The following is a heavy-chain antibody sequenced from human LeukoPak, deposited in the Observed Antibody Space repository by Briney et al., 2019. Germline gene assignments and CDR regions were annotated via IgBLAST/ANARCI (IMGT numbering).Heavy chain of an antibody. Sequence: GGSLRLSCAASGFTFSSYAMSWVRQAPGKGLEWVSAISGSGGSTYYADSVKGRFTISRDNSKNTLYLQMNSLRAGDTAVYSCAKYAILSYGIYAWGQGTTVTVSS. CDR1: GFTFSSYA. CDR2: ISGSGGST. CDR3: AKYAILSYGIYA. V-gene: IGHV3-23*01. D-gene: IGHD2/OR15-2a*01. J-gene: IGHJ6*01.